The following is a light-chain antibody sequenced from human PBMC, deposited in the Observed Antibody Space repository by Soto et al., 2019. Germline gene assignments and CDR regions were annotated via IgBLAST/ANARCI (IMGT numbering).Light chain of an antibody. CDR1: QSISSW. V-gene: IGKV1-5*01. CDR3: QQYKSYSPWA. J-gene: IGKJ1*01. Sequence: DIQMTQSPSTLSASAGDSVSITCGASQSISSWLAWYQQTPGKAPKLLIYDASSLESGVPSRFSCSESGTEFTLTISSLQPDDFATYYCQQYKSYSPWAFGQGTKVDIK. CDR2: DAS.